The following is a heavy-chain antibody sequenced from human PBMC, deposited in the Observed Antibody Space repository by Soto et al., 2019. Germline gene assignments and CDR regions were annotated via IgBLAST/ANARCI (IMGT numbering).Heavy chain of an antibody. V-gene: IGHV3-48*02. CDR3: ARRFDV. Sequence: EMQLVEYGGGLVQPGGSLRLSCEASGFTLSSYDMNWVRQAPGKGLEWVSYMSTSSSTTYYADSVKGRFTISRDNAKNSLYLQMNSLRDEYTAVYYCARRFDVWGRGTLVTVSS. CDR1: GFTLSSYD. CDR2: MSTSSSTT. J-gene: IGHJ2*01.